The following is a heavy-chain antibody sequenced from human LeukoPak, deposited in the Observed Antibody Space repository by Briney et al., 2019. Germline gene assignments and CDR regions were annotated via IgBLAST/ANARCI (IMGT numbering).Heavy chain of an antibody. Sequence: SETLSLTCAVYGGSFSGYYWSWIRQPPGKGLEWIGEINHSGSTNYNPSLKSRVTISVDTSKNQFSLKLSSVTAADTAVYYCARGSIVVAGDFDYWGQGTLVTVSS. J-gene: IGHJ4*02. CDR3: ARGSIVVAGDFDY. CDR1: GGSFSGYY. CDR2: INHSGST. D-gene: IGHD6-19*01. V-gene: IGHV4-34*01.